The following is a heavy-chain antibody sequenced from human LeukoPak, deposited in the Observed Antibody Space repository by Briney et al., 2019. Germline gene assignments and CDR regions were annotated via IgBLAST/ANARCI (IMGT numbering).Heavy chain of an antibody. CDR1: GYSFTSYW. CDR3: ARVSKSGHYYDSSPFDY. V-gene: IGHV5-51*01. J-gene: IGHJ4*02. CDR2: IYPGDSDT. Sequence: GESLKISCKGSGYSFTSYWVGWVRQMPGKGLEWMGIIYPGDSDTRYSPSFQGQVTISADRSISTAYLQWSSLKASDTAMYYCARVSKSGHYYDSSPFDYWGQGTLVTVSS. D-gene: IGHD3-22*01.